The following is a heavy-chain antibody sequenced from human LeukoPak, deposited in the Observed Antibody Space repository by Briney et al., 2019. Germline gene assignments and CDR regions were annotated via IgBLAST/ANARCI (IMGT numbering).Heavy chain of an antibody. Sequence: SETLSLTCTVSGGSISSSSYYWGWIRQPPGKGLEWIGSIYYSGSTYYNPSLKSRVTISVDTSKNQFSLKLSSVTAADTAVYYCARDVAAAGYWFDPWGQGTLVTVSS. CDR1: GGSISSSSYY. J-gene: IGHJ5*02. CDR2: IYYSGST. CDR3: ARDVAAAGYWFDP. V-gene: IGHV4-39*07. D-gene: IGHD6-13*01.